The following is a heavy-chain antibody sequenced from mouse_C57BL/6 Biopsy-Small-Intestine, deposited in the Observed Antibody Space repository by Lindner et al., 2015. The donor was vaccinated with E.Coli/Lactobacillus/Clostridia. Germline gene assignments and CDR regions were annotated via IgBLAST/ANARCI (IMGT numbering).Heavy chain of an antibody. CDR3: ARWTYYSTYLAMDY. D-gene: IGHD2-5*01. Sequence: VQLQESGAELMRPGASVKLSCKATGYTFTGYWIEWVKQRPGHGLEWIGEIFPGGGSATYNEKFKGKATFTADASSTTAYMQLSSLTTEDSAIYYCARWTYYSTYLAMDYWGQGTSVTVSS. J-gene: IGHJ4*01. CDR1: GYTFTGYW. CDR2: IFPGGGSA. V-gene: IGHV1-9*01.